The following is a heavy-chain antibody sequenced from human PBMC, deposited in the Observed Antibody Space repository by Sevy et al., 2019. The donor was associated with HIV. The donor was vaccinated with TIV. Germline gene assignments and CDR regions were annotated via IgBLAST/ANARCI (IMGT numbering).Heavy chain of an antibody. CDR2: ISHSGST. J-gene: IGHJ6*02. CDR1: GGSFSGYY. CDR3: ARELGFRELLRNYYYGMDV. D-gene: IGHD3-10*01. Sequence: SETLSLTCTVYGGSFSGYYWSWVRQPPGKGLEWIGEISHSGSTNYNPSLKSRVTISVDTSKNQFSLKLSSVTAADTAVYYCARELGFRELLRNYYYGMDVWGQGTTVTVS. V-gene: IGHV4-34*01.